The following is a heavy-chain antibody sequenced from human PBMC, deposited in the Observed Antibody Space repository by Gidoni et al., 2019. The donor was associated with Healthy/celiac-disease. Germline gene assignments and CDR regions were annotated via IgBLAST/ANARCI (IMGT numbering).Heavy chain of an antibody. CDR2: ISWNSGSI. CDR3: AKDMSWGSSPGSPLDY. D-gene: IGHD6-6*01. J-gene: IGHJ4*02. Sequence: EVQLVASGGGLVQPGRSLRLSCAASGLTFDDYAMHWVRQARGKGLEWVSGISWNSGSIGDADFLKGRFTISRDNAKNSLYLQMNSLRAEDTALYYCAKDMSWGSSPGSPLDYWGQGTLVTVSS. CDR1: GLTFDDYA. V-gene: IGHV3-9*01.